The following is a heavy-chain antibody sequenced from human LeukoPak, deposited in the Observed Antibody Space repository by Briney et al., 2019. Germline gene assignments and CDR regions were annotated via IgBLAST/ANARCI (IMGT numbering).Heavy chain of an antibody. D-gene: IGHD7-27*01. CDR3: AKDKALLGNYFDY. CDR2: ISGSGGST. Sequence: GGSLRLSCAASGFTFSSYAMSWVRQAPGKGLEWVSAISGSGGSTYYADSVKGRFTISRDNSKNTLYLQMNSLRAEDTALYYCAKDKALLGNYFDYWGQGTLVTVSS. J-gene: IGHJ4*02. V-gene: IGHV3-23*01. CDR1: GFTFSSYA.